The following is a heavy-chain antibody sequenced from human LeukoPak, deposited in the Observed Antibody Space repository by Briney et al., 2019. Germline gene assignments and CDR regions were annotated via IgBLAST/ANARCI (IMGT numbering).Heavy chain of an antibody. D-gene: IGHD6-19*01. Sequence: GGSLRLSCAASGFTVSSNYMSWVRQAPGKGLEWVSVIYSGGSTYYADSVKGRFTISRDNSKNTLYLQMNSLRAEDTAVYYCARDSSGNPRAAYYYYYGMDVWGQGTTATVSS. CDR3: ARDSSGNPRAAYYYYYGMDV. J-gene: IGHJ6*02. V-gene: IGHV3-66*01. CDR2: IYSGGST. CDR1: GFTVSSNY.